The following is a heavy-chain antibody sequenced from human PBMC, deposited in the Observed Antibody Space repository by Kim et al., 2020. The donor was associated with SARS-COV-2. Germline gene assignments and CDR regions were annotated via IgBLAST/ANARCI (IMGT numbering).Heavy chain of an antibody. CDR2: IYHSGST. J-gene: IGHJ5*02. CDR1: GGSISSGGYS. V-gene: IGHV4-30-2*01. D-gene: IGHD4-17*01. Sequence: SETLSLTYAVSGGSISSGGYSWSWIRQPPGKGLEWIGYIYHSGSTYYNPSLKSRVTTSVDRSKNQFSLKLRSVTDADTAVYYCARVYGLPTGWFGPWGQGTLGTVSS. CDR3: ARVYGLPTGWFGP.